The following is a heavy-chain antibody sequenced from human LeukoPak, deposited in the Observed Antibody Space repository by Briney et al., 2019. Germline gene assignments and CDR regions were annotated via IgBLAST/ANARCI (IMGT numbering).Heavy chain of an antibody. Sequence: GGSLRLSCAASGFTFSSYAMSWVRQVPGKGLEWVSSISASGGVTHYADSVKGRFTISRDNSKNTLYLQRSSLRAEDTAVYYCAKRVEYSSPGGYFDYWGQGILVTVAS. CDR2: ISASGGVT. CDR1: GFTFSSYA. V-gene: IGHV3-23*01. J-gene: IGHJ4*02. CDR3: AKRVEYSSPGGYFDY. D-gene: IGHD6-6*01.